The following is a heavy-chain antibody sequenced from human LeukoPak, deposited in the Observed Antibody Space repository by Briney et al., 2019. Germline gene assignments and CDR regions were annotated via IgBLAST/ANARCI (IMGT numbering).Heavy chain of an antibody. CDR2: MHRGNGNT. V-gene: IGHV1-2*02. CDR3: AREGSYCVGGERYSFDF. CDR1: GYRFISNY. D-gene: IGHD2-8*02. J-gene: IGHJ4*02. Sequence: ASVKDSSKASGYRFISNYIHWVRQAPGLGPEWVGWMHRGNGNTRYAEKFQGRVTMTRDTSINTAYLDLNSLRSDDRAVYYCAREGSYCVGGERYSFDFWGQGPLVSVSS.